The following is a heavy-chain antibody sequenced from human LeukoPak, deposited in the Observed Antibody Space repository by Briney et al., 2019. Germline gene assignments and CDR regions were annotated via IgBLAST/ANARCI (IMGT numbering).Heavy chain of an antibody. CDR3: ASRIVGTPDYFDY. J-gene: IGHJ4*02. Sequence: GGSLRLSCAASGFTFSTYWMSWVLQAPGKGLEWVANIQQDGNEKYYVDSVKGRFTISRDNAKNSLYLQMNSLRVEDTAVYYCASRIVGTPDYFDYWGQGTLVTVSS. V-gene: IGHV3-7*01. CDR2: IQQDGNEK. D-gene: IGHD1-26*01. CDR1: GFTFSTYW.